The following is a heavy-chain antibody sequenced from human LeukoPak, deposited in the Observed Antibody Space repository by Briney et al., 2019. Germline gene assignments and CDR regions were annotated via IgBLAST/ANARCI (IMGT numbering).Heavy chain of an antibody. V-gene: IGHV3-15*01. CDR2: IKSKTDGGTT. CDR3: TTDDIVVVTAPWTGANFDY. J-gene: IGHJ4*02. D-gene: IGHD2-21*02. CDR1: GFTFSNAW. Sequence: PGGSLGLSCAASGFTFSNAWMSWVRQAPGKGLEWVGRIKSKTDGGTTDYAAPVKGRFTISRDDSKNTLYLQMNSLKTEDTAVYYCTTDDIVVVTAPWTGANFDYWGQGTLVTVSS.